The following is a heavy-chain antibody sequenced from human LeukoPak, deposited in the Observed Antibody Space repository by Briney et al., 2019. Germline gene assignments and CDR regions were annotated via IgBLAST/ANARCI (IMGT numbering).Heavy chain of an antibody. CDR1: GGSFSGYY. CDR3: ARGRLNPRGSGSYYLDY. Sequence: NPSETLSLTCAVYGGSFSGYYWSWIRQPPGKGLEWIGEINHSGSTNYNPSLKSRVTISVDTSKNQFSLKLSSVTAADTAAYYCARGRLNPRGSGSYYLDYWGQGTLVTVSS. D-gene: IGHD3-10*01. J-gene: IGHJ4*02. V-gene: IGHV4-34*01. CDR2: INHSGST.